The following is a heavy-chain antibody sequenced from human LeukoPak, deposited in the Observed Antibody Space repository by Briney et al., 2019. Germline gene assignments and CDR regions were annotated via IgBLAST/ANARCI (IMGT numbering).Heavy chain of an antibody. CDR2: ISSSSSYI. Sequence: GGSLRLSCAASGFTFSSYSMNWVRQAPGKGLEWVSSISSSSSYIYYADSVKGRFTISRDNAKNSLYLQMNSLRAEDTAVYYCARIGVVQLWLYFDYWGQGTLVTVSS. J-gene: IGHJ4*02. CDR1: GFTFSSYS. CDR3: ARIGVVQLWLYFDY. V-gene: IGHV3-21*04. D-gene: IGHD5-18*01.